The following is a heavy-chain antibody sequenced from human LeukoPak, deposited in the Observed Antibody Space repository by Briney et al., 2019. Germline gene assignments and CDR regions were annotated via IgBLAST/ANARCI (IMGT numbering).Heavy chain of an antibody. V-gene: IGHV1-46*01. CDR1: GYTFTSYY. J-gene: IGHJ5*02. Sequence: ASVKVSCKASGYTFTSYYMHWVRQAPGQGLEWMGIINPNGGSTSYAQKFQGRVTMTRDTSTSTVYMELSSLRSEDTAVYYCARDQGVTIFGVPYNWFDPWGQGTLVTVSS. CDR3: ARDQGVTIFGVPYNWFDP. D-gene: IGHD3-3*01. CDR2: INPNGGST.